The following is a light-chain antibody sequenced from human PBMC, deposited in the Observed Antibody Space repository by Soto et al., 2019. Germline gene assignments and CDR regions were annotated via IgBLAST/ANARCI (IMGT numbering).Light chain of an antibody. CDR2: GAS. Sequence: VVMTQSPVTLSVSPGESATLSCRASQRVDGYLAWYQQKPGQAPRLLIYGASTRATGVTARFRGGGSGTEFTLTISSLQSEDSAVYYCQQYHKWPPITFGQGTRLEIK. CDR1: QRVDGY. J-gene: IGKJ5*01. V-gene: IGKV3-15*01. CDR3: QQYHKWPPIT.